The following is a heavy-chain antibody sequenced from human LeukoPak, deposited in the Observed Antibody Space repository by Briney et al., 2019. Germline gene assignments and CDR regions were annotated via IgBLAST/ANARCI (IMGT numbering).Heavy chain of an antibody. CDR1: GFTFNIYA. Sequence: PGGSLRLSCVASGFTFNIYAMHWVRQAPGKGLEWVAFISYDGSSKYYADSVKGRFAISRDNSKNTLYLQMNSLRAEDTAVYYCARDLAQFDIWGQGTMVTVSS. J-gene: IGHJ3*02. CDR2: ISYDGSSK. V-gene: IGHV3-30*09. CDR3: ARDLAQFDI.